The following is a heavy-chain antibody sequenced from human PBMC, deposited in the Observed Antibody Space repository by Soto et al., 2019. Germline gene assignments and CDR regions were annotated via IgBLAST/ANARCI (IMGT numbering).Heavy chain of an antibody. J-gene: IGHJ4*02. CDR1: GGTFDHAA. CDR2: INPMFNST. V-gene: IGHV1-69*01. D-gene: IGHD3-9*01. Sequence: QVPLVQSGAEVKKPGSSVKVSCEAPGGTFDHAAITWVRQAPGQGLEWVGGINPMFNSTHYAQKFQGRVTITAEAVTSTAFMELRGLTSDDTAVYYGAREIFAADYWGQGTL. CDR3: AREIFAADY.